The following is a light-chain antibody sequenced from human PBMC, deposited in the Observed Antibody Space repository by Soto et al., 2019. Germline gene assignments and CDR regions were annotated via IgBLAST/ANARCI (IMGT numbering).Light chain of an antibody. J-gene: IGLJ3*02. CDR3: NSYTSSSWV. Sequence: QSALTQPASVSGSPGQSITISCTGTSSDVGGYNYVSWYQQHPGKAPKLMIYDVINRPSGVSNRFSGSKSGNTASLTISGLQAEDEADYYCNSYTSSSWVFGGGTKVTVL. CDR2: DVI. V-gene: IGLV2-14*01. CDR1: SSDVGGYNY.